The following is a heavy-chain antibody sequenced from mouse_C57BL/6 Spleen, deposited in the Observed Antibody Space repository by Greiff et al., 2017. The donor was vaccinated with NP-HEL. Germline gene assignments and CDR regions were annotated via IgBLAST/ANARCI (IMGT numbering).Heavy chain of an antibody. J-gene: IGHJ3*01. D-gene: IGHD1-1*01. CDR1: GFTFSSYA. CDR3: TRDHYGGWFAY. CDR2: ISSGGDYI. V-gene: IGHV5-9-1*02. Sequence: EVQGVESGEGLVKPGGSLKLSCAASGFTFSSYAMSWVRQTPEKRLEWVAYISSGGDYIYYADTVKGRFTISRDNARNTLYLQMSSLKSEDTAMYYCTRDHYGGWFAYWGQGTLVTVSA.